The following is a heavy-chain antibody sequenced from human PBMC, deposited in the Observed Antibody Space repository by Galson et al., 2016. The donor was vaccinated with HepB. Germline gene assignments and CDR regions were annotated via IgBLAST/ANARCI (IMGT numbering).Heavy chain of an antibody. D-gene: IGHD4-23*01. CDR2: ISSSSTYI. CDR3: ARAMESGSNPVGY. Sequence: SLRLSCAASGFTFSSFSMNWVRQAPGKGLEWVSSISSSSTYIYYADSVKGRFTISRDNAKNSLYLQMNSLRAEDTAVYYCARAMESGSNPVGYWGQGTLVTVSS. V-gene: IGHV3-21*01. CDR1: GFTFSSFS. J-gene: IGHJ4*02.